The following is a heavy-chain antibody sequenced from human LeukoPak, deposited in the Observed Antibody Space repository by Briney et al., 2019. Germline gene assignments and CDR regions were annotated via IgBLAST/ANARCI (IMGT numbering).Heavy chain of an antibody. J-gene: IGHJ5*02. V-gene: IGHV4-59*11. CDR1: GGSISSHY. CDR2: IYYSGST. CDR3: ARARGYCSSTSCYGNWFDP. D-gene: IGHD2-2*01. Sequence: ETLSLTCTVSGGSISSHYWSWIRQPPGKGPEWIGYIYYSGSTNYNPSLKSRVTISVDTSKNQFSLKLSSVTAADTAVYYCARARGYCSSTSCYGNWFDPWGQGTLVTVSS.